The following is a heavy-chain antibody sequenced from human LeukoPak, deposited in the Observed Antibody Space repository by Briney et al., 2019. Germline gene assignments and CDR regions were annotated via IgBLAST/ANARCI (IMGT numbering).Heavy chain of an antibody. D-gene: IGHD6-13*01. CDR1: GFTFSSYA. CDR2: ISGSGGST. Sequence: GGSLRLSCAASGFTFSSYAMSWVRQAPGKGLEWVSAISGSGGSTYYADSVKGRFTISRDNAKNSLYLQMNSLRAEDTAVYYCARGKYSSSWDPSSDYWGQGTLVTVSS. V-gene: IGHV3-23*01. CDR3: ARGKYSSSWDPSSDY. J-gene: IGHJ4*02.